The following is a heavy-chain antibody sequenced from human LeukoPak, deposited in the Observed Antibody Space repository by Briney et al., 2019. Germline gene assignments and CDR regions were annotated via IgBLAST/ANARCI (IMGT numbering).Heavy chain of an antibody. CDR1: GFTFSAYD. J-gene: IGHJ4*02. V-gene: IGHV3-33*08. CDR3: ASAPRDYVWGSYRYTGQPGYFDY. CDR2: IWYDGSKK. D-gene: IGHD3-16*02. Sequence: GGSLRLSCAASGFTFSAYDMHWVRQAPGKGMEWVAVIWYDGSKKYCADSVKGRFTISRDNSKNTLYLQMNSLRAEDTAVYYCASAPRDYVWGSYRYTGQPGYFDYWGQGTLVTVSS.